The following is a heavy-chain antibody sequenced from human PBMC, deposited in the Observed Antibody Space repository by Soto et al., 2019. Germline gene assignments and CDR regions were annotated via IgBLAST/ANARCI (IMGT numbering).Heavy chain of an antibody. CDR3: ARDSVVVPAARDY. V-gene: IGHV3-11*01. CDR1: GFTFSDYY. Sequence: GGSLRLSCAASGFTFSDYYMSWIRQAPGKGLEWVSYISSSGSTIYYADSVKGRFTISRDNAKNSLYLQMNSLRAEDTAAYYCARDSVVVPAARDYWGQGTLVTVSS. D-gene: IGHD2-2*01. J-gene: IGHJ4*02. CDR2: ISSSGSTI.